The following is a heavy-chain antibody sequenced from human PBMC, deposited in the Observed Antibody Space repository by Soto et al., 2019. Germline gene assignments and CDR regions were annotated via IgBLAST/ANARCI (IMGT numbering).Heavy chain of an antibody. CDR2: IYPGDSDT. J-gene: IGHJ4*02. Sequence: GESLKISCKGSGYSFTSYWIGWVRQMPGKGLEWMGIIYPGDSDTRYSPSFQGQVTISADKSISTAYLQWSSLKASDTAMYYCARRSEAVAGTVIIDYWGQGTLVTVSS. V-gene: IGHV5-51*01. CDR1: GYSFTSYW. D-gene: IGHD6-19*01. CDR3: ARRSEAVAGTVIIDY.